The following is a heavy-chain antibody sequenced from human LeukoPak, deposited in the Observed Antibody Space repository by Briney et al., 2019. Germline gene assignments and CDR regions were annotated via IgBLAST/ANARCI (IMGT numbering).Heavy chain of an antibody. Sequence: GGSLTLSCAASGFTFSYHWMTWVRQAPAKGLEWVAHMNGDGSQIYYMDFVKGRFTISRGNAKNSLYLQMNGLRAEDTAVYYCVAWGNSGNSWGQGTMVIVSS. CDR1: GFTFSYHW. V-gene: IGHV3-7*01. J-gene: IGHJ3*01. CDR2: MNGDGSQI. CDR3: VAWGNSGNS. D-gene: IGHD1-26*01.